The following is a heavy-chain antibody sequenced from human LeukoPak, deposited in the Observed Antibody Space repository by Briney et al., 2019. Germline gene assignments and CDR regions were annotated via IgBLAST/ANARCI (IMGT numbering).Heavy chain of an antibody. Sequence: PGGSLRLSCAASGFTFSSYSMNWVRQAPGKGLEWVSSISSSSSYIYYADSVKGRFTISRDNAKNSLYLQMNSLRAEDTAVYYCARDLIYNPFFDYWGQGTLVTVSS. CDR3: ARDLIYNPFFDY. V-gene: IGHV3-21*01. CDR2: ISSSSSYI. CDR1: GFTFSSYS. D-gene: IGHD1-14*01. J-gene: IGHJ4*02.